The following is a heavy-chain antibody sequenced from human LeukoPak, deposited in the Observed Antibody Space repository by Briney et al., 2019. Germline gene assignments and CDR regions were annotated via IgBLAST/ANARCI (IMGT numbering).Heavy chain of an antibody. V-gene: IGHV3-33*06. J-gene: IGHJ4*02. CDR1: GFTFSSYG. CDR2: IWYDGSHK. CDR3: AKDAFSSGWELFDY. D-gene: IGHD6-19*01. Sequence: GRPLRLSCAASGFTFSSYGMHWVRQAPGKGLEWVAVIWYDGSHKYYADSVKGRFTISRDNSKNTLYLQMNSLRAEDTAVYSCAKDAFSSGWELFDYWGQGTLVTVSS.